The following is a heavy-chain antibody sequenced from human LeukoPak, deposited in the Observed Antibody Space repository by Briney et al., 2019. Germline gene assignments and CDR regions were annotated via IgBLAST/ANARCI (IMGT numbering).Heavy chain of an antibody. CDR2: VSGSGDNT. D-gene: IGHD4-11*01. Sequence: GGSLRLSCAASGFTFRNHAMNWVRQAPGKGLEWVSVVSGSGDNTNYADSVKGRLTISRDNSKNTLFLQMNSLRTEDTAVYFCARWGNDYSQFDSWGQGTLVTVS. CDR1: GFTFRNHA. CDR3: ARWGNDYSQFDS. J-gene: IGHJ4*02. V-gene: IGHV3-23*01.